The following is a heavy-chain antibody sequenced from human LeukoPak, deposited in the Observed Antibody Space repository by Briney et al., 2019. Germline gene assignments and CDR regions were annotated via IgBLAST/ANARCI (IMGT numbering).Heavy chain of an antibody. CDR3: ATFTDY. Sequence: GGSLRLSCAASGFTFSSYDMNWVRQAPGKGLEWASYISSSGTTIQYADSVKGRFTISRDNAKNSLYLQMNTLRAEDTAVYYCATFTDYWGQGTLVTVSS. J-gene: IGHJ4*02. V-gene: IGHV3-48*03. CDR2: ISSSGTTI. CDR1: GFTFSSYD.